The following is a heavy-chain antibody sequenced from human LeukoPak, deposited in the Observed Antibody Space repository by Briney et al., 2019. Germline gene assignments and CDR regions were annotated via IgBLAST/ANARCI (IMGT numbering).Heavy chain of an antibody. CDR1: GGSFSGYY. CDR2: INHSGST. Sequence: SETLSLTCAVYGGSFSGYYWSWIRQPPGKGLEWIGEINHSGSTNYNPSLKSRVTISGDTSKNQFSLKLSSVTAADTSVYYCARCHRDYDILTGYYYNYWGQGTLVTVSS. V-gene: IGHV4-34*01. D-gene: IGHD3-9*01. J-gene: IGHJ4*02. CDR3: ARCHRDYDILTGYYYNY.